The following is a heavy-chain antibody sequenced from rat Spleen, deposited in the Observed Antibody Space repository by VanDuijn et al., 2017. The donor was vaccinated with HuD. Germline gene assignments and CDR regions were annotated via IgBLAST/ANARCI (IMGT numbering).Heavy chain of an antibody. CDR1: GFTFSNYH. Sequence: EVQLVESGGGLVQPGRSMKLSCAASGFTFSNYHMAWVRQAPTKGLEWVASISTGGGDTYYRDSVKGRFTISRDNAKNTLYLQMDSLRSEDTATYYCAKEGDGGYSSYPNWFAYWGQGTLVTVSS. CDR3: AKEGDGGYSSYPNWFAY. D-gene: IGHD1-8*01. J-gene: IGHJ3*01. V-gene: IGHV5-25*01. CDR2: ISTGGGDT.